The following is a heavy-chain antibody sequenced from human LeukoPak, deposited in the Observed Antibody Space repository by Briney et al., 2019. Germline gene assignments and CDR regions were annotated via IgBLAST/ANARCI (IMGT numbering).Heavy chain of an antibody. J-gene: IGHJ4*02. D-gene: IGHD3-22*01. CDR3: ARTRADYYDSSGRIYFDY. V-gene: IGHV5-51*01. CDR2: IYPGDSDT. CDR1: GYSFTSYW. Sequence: GESLKISCKGSGYSFTSYWIGWVRQMPGKGLEWMGIIYPGDSDTRYSPSFQGQVTISADKSISTAYLQWSSLKASDTAMYYCARTRADYYDSSGRIYFDYWGQGTLVTVSS.